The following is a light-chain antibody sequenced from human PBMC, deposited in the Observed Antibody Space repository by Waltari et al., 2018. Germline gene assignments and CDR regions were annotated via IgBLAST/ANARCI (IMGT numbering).Light chain of an antibody. J-gene: IGLJ2*01. CDR1: SRDIGGFNY. Sequence: QSALTQPASVSGSPGQSITISCTGTSRDIGGFNYVSWYQQPPGKAPKLMIYDVSNRPSGVSNRCSGSKSGNTAALTISGLQAEDEADYYCSSYRSSFTYVVFGGGTKLTVL. CDR3: SSYRSSFTYVV. V-gene: IGLV2-14*03. CDR2: DVS.